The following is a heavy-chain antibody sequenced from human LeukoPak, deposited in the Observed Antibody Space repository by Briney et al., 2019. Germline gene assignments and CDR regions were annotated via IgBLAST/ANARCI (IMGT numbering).Heavy chain of an antibody. CDR3: ARTFHDEDAFDI. V-gene: IGHV3-74*01. CDR1: GFTFSSYW. D-gene: IGHD2/OR15-2a*01. J-gene: IGHJ3*02. Sequence: GGSLRLSCAASGFTFSSYWMHWVRQAPGKGLVWVSRINSDGSSTSYADSVKGRFTISRDNAKNTLYLQMNSLRAEDTAVYYCARTFHDEDAFDIWGQGTMVTVSS. CDR2: INSDGSST.